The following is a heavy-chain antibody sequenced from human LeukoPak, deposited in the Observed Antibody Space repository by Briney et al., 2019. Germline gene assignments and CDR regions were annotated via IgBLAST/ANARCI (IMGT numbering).Heavy chain of an antibody. CDR3: AAQDTAMGTDY. J-gene: IGHJ4*02. CDR2: IYSGGST. CDR1: GFTVSNKH. D-gene: IGHD5-18*01. V-gene: IGHV3-66*04. Sequence: GGSLRLSCAASGFTVSNKHMSWVRQAPGKGLEWVSVIYSGGSTYYADSVKVRFAISRDNSKNTVYLLMNSLRAEDTAVYYCAAQDTAMGTDYWGQGTLVAVSS.